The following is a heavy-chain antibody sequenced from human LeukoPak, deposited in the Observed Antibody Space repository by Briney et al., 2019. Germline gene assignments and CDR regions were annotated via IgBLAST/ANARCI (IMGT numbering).Heavy chain of an antibody. CDR1: GFTFNTYG. CDR3: AKDLEDTAVVRGSVPGLPDY. J-gene: IGHJ4*02. D-gene: IGHD2-15*01. Sequence: GGSLRLSCAASGFTFNTYGMHWVRQAPGKGLEWAAVISHDGNKKDYADSVKGRFSISRDNSKSTLYLQMNNLRPEDTAVYYCAKDLEDTAVVRGSVPGLPDYWGQGTLVTVSS. CDR2: ISHDGNKK. V-gene: IGHV3-30*18.